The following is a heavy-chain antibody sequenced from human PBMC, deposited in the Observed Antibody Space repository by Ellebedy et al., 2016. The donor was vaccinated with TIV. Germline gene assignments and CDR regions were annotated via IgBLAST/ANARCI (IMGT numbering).Heavy chain of an antibody. CDR2: IYYSGNT. CDR1: GGSISSSCYY. J-gene: IGHJ4*02. CDR3: ARRKVTIPRADAYFDY. D-gene: IGHD3-3*01. V-gene: IGHV4-39*01. Sequence: SETLSLXXTVSGGSISSSCYYWGWIRQPPGKGLEWIGSIYYSGNTYYNPSLKSRVTISIDTSKNQFSLRLSSVTAADTAIYRCARRKVTIPRADAYFDYWGQGILVTVSS.